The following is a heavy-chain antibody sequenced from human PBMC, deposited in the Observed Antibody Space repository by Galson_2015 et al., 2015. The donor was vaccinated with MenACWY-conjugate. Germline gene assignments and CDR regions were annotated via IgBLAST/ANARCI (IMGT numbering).Heavy chain of an antibody. D-gene: IGHD1-26*01. V-gene: IGHV3-11*04. CDR1: EVSFTNSW. CDR2: ISDSGHTI. CDR3: ARDGGTYSSVDY. J-gene: IGHJ4*02. Sequence: SLRLSCADSEVSFTNSWMHWVRQAPGKGLEWLSYISDSGHTIYYADSVKGRFTITRDNAKNSLYLQIDSLRAEDTAVYYCARDGGTYSSVDYWGQGTLISVSS.